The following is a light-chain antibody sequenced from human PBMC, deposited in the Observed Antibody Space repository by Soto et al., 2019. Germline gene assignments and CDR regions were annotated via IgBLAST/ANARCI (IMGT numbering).Light chain of an antibody. Sequence: QSGLTQPPSVSGAPGQRVTISCTGSSSNIGAGYDVHWYQQLPGTAPKLLIYVNSNRPSGVPDRFSGSKSGTSASLAITGLQAEDEADYYCQSYDSSLSAVVFGGGTKLTVL. CDR1: SSNIGAGYD. CDR2: VNS. V-gene: IGLV1-40*01. CDR3: QSYDSSLSAVV. J-gene: IGLJ2*01.